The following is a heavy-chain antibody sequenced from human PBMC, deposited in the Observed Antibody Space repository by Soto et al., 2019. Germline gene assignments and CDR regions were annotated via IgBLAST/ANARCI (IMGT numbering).Heavy chain of an antibody. Sequence: QVQLQESGPGLVKPSETLSLSCTVSGDSVSSYYWSWIRQRPGRGLEWIGYIYISGNTNYNPSLKSRVTISRDTSKNQFSLNLKSVTAADTAVYYCARGVLRYYYYGMDVWGPGTTVTVSS. J-gene: IGHJ6*02. V-gene: IGHV4-59*02. CDR3: ARGVLRYYYYGMDV. CDR1: GDSVSSYY. CDR2: IYISGNT.